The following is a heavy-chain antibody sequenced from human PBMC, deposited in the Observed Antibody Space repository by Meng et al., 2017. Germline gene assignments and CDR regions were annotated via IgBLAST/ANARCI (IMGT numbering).Heavy chain of an antibody. D-gene: IGHD6-19*01. CDR3: ARDLSYSSGWSFDY. J-gene: IGHJ4*02. V-gene: IGHV3-30*04. Sequence: GSLKISCAASGFTFSSYAMHWVRQAPGKGLEWVAVISYDGSNKYYADSVKGRFTISRDNSKNTLYLQMNSLRAEDTAVYYCARDLSYSSGWSFDYWGQGTLVTVAS. CDR2: ISYDGSNK. CDR1: GFTFSSYA.